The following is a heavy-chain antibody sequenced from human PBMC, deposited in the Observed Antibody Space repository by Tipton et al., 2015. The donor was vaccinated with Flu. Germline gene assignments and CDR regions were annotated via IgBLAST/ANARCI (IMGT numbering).Heavy chain of an antibody. CDR3: ARPPDY. J-gene: IGHJ4*02. Sequence: TLSLTCAVYGGSFSGYYWSWIRQPPGKELEWIGEINHSGSTNYNPSLKSRVTISVDTSKNQFSLKLSSVTAADTAVYYCARPPDYWGQGSRDTVSS. CDR2: INHSGST. V-gene: IGHV4-34*01. CDR1: GGSFSGYY.